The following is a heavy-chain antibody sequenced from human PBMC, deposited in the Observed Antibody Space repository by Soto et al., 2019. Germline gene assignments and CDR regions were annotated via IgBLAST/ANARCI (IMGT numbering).Heavy chain of an antibody. Sequence: QVQLVQSGAEVREPGSSVKVSCKASGGTFSSHAVTGVRQAPGQGLEWMAGTIPIYDTTKYAQKFQGRVTITADESTNTAYMELGSLTSEDTAVYYCARSVRYTYGLTYWGQGTLVTVSS. CDR3: ARSVRYTYGLTY. D-gene: IGHD5-18*01. CDR2: TIPIYDTT. J-gene: IGHJ4*02. CDR1: GGTFSSHA. V-gene: IGHV1-69*12.